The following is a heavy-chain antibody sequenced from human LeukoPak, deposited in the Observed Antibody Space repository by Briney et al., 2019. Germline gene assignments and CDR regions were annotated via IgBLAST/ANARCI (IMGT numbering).Heavy chain of an antibody. CDR3: ASLYGNWFDP. D-gene: IGHD4-17*01. CDR1: GGSISSGSYY. V-gene: IGHV4-61*02. J-gene: IGHJ5*02. CDR2: IYISGST. Sequence: SQTLSLTCTVSGGSISSGSYYWSWIRQPAGKGLEWIGRIYISGSTNYNPSLTSRVTISVDTSKNQFSLKLSSVTAADTAVYYCASLYGNWFDPWGQGTLVTVSS.